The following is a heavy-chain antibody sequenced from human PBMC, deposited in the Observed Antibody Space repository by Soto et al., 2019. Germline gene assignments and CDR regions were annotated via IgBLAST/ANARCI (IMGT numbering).Heavy chain of an antibody. CDR2: IKSKTDGGTT. V-gene: IGHV3-15*07. CDR3: TKDRGYYYDSSGYPVVDY. Sequence: GGSLRLSCAASGFTFSNAWMNWVRQAPGKGLEWVGRIKSKTDGGTTDYAAPVKGRFTISRDDSKNTLYLQMNSLKTEDTAVFYCTKDRGYYYDSSGYPVVDYWGQGTLVTVS. D-gene: IGHD3-22*01. J-gene: IGHJ4*02. CDR1: GFTFSNAW.